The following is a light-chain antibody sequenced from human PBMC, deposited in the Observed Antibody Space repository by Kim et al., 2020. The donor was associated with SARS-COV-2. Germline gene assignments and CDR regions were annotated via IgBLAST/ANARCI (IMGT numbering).Light chain of an antibody. CDR2: AAS. V-gene: IGKV1-17*03. CDR3: LQHNSYPWT. J-gene: IGKJ1*01. CDR1: QGISNY. Sequence: ASVGDRVTSTGRASQGISNYLAWFQQKPGKVPKRLIYAASSVQSGVPSRFSGSGSWTEFTLTISSLQPEDFATYYCLQHNSYPWTFGQGTKVDIK.